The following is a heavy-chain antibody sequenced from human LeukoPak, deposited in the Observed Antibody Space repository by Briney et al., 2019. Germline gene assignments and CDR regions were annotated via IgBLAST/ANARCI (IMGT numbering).Heavy chain of an antibody. CDR2: IIPILGIA. CDR1: GGTFSSYA. V-gene: IGHV1-69*04. D-gene: IGHD4-17*01. CDR3: ARGDPMTTVDY. J-gene: IGHJ4*02. Sequence: ASVKVSCKASGGTFSSYAISWVRQAPGQGLEWMGRIIPILGIANYAQKFQGRVTLTADKSTSTAYMELSSLRSEDKAVYYCARGDPMTTVDYWGQGTLVTVSS.